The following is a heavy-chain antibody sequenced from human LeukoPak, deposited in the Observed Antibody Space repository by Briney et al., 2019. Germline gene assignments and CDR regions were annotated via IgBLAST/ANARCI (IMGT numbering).Heavy chain of an antibody. CDR1: GDSVSSKSAT. CDR2: TYYTSKWYN. CDR3: ARSHRIAVAADAFDY. V-gene: IGHV6-1*01. J-gene: IGHJ4*02. D-gene: IGHD6-19*01. Sequence: SQTLSLTCAISGDSVSSKSATWNWIRQSPSRGLEWLGRTYYTSKWYNDYEVSVKSRITINPDTSKNQFSLQLNSVTPEDTAVYYCARSHRIAVAADAFDYWGQGILVTVSS.